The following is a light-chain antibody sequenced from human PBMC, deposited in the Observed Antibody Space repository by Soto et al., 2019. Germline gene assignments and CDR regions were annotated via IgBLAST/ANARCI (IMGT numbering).Light chain of an antibody. J-gene: IGLJ1*01. CDR3: CSYAGSSTWV. V-gene: IGLV2-23*01. CDR2: EGS. Sequence: QSVLTQPASVSGSPGQSITISCTGTSSDVGSYNFVSWYQQHAGKAPKLMIYEGSKRPSGVSNRFSGSKSGNTASLTISGLQAEDEADYYCCSYAGSSTWVFGTGTKVTVL. CDR1: SSDVGSYNF.